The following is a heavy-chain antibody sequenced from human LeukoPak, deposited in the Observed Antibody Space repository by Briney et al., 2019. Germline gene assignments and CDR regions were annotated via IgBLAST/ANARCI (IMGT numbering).Heavy chain of an antibody. CDR1: GDSVSSNSAA. CDR2: TYYRSKWYN. V-gene: IGHV6-1*01. Sequence: SQTPSLTCAISGDSVSSNSAAWNWIRQSPSRGLEWLGRTYYRSKWYNDYAVSVKSRITINPDTSKNQFSLQLNSVTPEDTAVYYCVRDLTVTTLRWFDPWGQGTLVTVSS. D-gene: IGHD4-17*01. CDR3: VRDLTVTTLRWFDP. J-gene: IGHJ5*02.